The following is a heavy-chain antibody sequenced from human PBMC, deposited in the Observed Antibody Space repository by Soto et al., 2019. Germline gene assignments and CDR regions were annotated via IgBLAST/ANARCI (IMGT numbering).Heavy chain of an antibody. D-gene: IGHD3-22*01. CDR2: IYSGGST. CDR1: GFTVSSNY. Sequence: GGSLRLSCAASGFTVSSNYMSWVRQAPGKGLEWVSVIYSGGSTYYADSVKGRFTISRDNSKNTLYLQMNSLRAEDTAVYYCAREERYYYDSSGYYDYWGQGTLVTVSS. CDR3: AREERYYYDSSGYYDY. J-gene: IGHJ4*02. V-gene: IGHV3-53*01.